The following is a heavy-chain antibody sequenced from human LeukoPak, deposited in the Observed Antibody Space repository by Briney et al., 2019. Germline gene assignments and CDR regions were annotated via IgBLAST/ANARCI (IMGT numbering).Heavy chain of an antibody. CDR2: INSDGSST. CDR3: ARVYYDFWSGPPPDYMDV. V-gene: IGHV3-74*01. D-gene: IGHD3-3*01. CDR1: GFTFSSYW. Sequence: GGSLRLSCAASGFTFSSYWMHWVRQAPGKGLVWVSRINSDGSSTSYADSVKGRFTISRDNAKNTLYLQMNSLRAEDTAVYYCARVYYDFWSGPPPDYMDVWGKGTTVTVSS. J-gene: IGHJ6*03.